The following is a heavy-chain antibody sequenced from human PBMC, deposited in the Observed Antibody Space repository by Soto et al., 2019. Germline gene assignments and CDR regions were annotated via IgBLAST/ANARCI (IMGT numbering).Heavy chain of an antibody. CDR1: GGSIISGDYY. V-gene: IGHV4-30-4*01. CDR2: IYYIGST. J-gene: IGHJ6*02. CDR3: ASVSVEDDATDYCNKGLAV. Sequence: TLAVTGTVSGGSIISGDYYWSRIRQPPGKGLEWIGYIYYIGSTYYNPGLKSRVTISVDTSKTQFSLRLSSVTAADTPVYYCASVSVEDDATDYCNKGLAVRGHGTTVTVSS.